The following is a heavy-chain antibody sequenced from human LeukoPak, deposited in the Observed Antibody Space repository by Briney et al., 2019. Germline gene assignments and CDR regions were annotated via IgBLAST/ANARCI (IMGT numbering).Heavy chain of an antibody. CDR1: GFTFSGYS. V-gene: IGHV3-21*01. Sequence: AGGSLRLSCTASGFTFSGYSMNWIRQAPGKGLEWVSSFGTRSTSIYHAGSVKGRFAITRDNAKNSLYLQMNSLRAEDTALYYCAREVSEGFDFWGQGTLVTVSS. J-gene: IGHJ4*02. D-gene: IGHD3-22*01. CDR3: AREVSEGFDF. CDR2: FGTRSTSI.